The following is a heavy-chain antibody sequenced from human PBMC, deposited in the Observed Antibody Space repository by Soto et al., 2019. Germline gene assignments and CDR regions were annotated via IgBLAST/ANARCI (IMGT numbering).Heavy chain of an antibody. CDR2: MFYSGST. D-gene: IGHD3-22*01. V-gene: IGHV4-31*03. CDR3: ARGRYYYDTSGYAHFDY. J-gene: IGHJ4*02. CDR1: GGSISSGGYY. Sequence: QVQLQESGPGLVKPSQTLSLTCTVSGGSISSGGYYWSWIRQYPGKGLEWIGYMFYSGSTYYSPSLKSRVTILADRAKSHFSLKLTSVTASDTAIYYCARGRYYYDTSGYAHFDYWGQGTLVTVSA.